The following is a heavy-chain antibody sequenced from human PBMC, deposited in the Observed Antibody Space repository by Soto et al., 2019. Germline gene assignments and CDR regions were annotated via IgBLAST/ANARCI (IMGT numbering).Heavy chain of an antibody. CDR2: INEDGSAQ. Sequence: VQLVESGGGLVQPGGSLRVSCVASGFTFSSYWMTWVRQAPGQGLECVANINEDGSAQNYVDSVRGRFTISRDNAKNSLYLEMNNLRVDDTAIYYCAKDLWGPDYWGQGTLVTVSS. D-gene: IGHD7-27*01. V-gene: IGHV3-7*03. J-gene: IGHJ4*02. CDR1: GFTFSSYW. CDR3: AKDLWGPDY.